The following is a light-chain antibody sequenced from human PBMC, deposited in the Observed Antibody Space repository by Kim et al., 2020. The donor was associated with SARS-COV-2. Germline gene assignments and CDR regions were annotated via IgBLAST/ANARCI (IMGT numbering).Light chain of an antibody. Sequence: SVGDTVHITCRASQDIGTYLNWLQQKPGKPPKVLISDASNLKTGVPSRFSGRGSGTDFTFTISSLQPEDIATYYCQQYEHVPYTFGQGTKLEI. CDR3: QQYEHVPYT. CDR2: DAS. J-gene: IGKJ2*01. V-gene: IGKV1-33*01. CDR1: QDIGTY.